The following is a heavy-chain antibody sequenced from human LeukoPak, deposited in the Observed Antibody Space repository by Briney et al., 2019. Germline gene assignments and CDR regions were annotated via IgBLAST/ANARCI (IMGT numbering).Heavy chain of an antibody. CDR1: GFTFRRYW. J-gene: IGHJ3*02. CDR2: INSNGSST. CDR3: ARDFRSAFDI. V-gene: IGHV3-74*03. Sequence: GGSLRLSCAASGFTFRRYWMHWVRQVPGKGLVWVSGINSNGSSTTYADSVKGRFTISRDNAKNTLYLQMNSLRAEDTAVYYCARDFRSAFDIWGQGTVVTVSS.